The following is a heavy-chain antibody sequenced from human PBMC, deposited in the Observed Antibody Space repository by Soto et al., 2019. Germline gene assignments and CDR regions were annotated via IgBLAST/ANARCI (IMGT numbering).Heavy chain of an antibody. CDR3: TTDLGAYYYDSSGYHKANWFDP. CDR2: IKSKTDGGTT. CDR1: GFTFSNAW. J-gene: IGHJ5*02. V-gene: IGHV3-15*01. D-gene: IGHD3-22*01. Sequence: EVQLVESGGGLAKPGGSLRLSCAASGFTFSNAWMSWVRQAPGKGLEWVGRIKSKTDGGTTDYAAPVKGRFTISRDDSKNTLYLQMNSLKTEDTAVYYCTTDLGAYYYDSSGYHKANWFDPWGQGTLVTVSS.